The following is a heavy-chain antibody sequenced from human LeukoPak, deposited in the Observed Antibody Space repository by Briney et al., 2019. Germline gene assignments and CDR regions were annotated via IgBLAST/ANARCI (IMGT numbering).Heavy chain of an antibody. CDR1: GGSISSYY. D-gene: IGHD3-10*01. CDR2: IYYSGST. Sequence: SETLSLTCTVSGGSISSYYWSWIRQPPGKGLEWIGYIYYSGSTNYNPSLKSRVTISVDTSKNQFSLKLSSVTAADTAVYYCARTYGSGSYIAEYFQHWGQGTLVTVSS. V-gene: IGHV4-59*08. CDR3: ARTYGSGSYIAEYFQH. J-gene: IGHJ1*01.